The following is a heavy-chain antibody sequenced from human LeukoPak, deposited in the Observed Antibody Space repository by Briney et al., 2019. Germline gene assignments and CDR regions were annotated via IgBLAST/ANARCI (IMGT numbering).Heavy chain of an antibody. D-gene: IGHD4-23*01. J-gene: IGHJ2*01. V-gene: IGHV5-51*01. CDR2: IYPADSGT. CDR3: ARPIGGEWYGGNSVGWHFDL. CDR1: GYSFINYW. Sequence: GESLKISCKGSGYSFINYWIGWVRQMPGKGLEWMGIIYPADSGTRYSPSFQGLVTMSVDRSLSTAYLQWSSLKASDTAMYYCARPIGGEWYGGNSVGWHFDLWGRGTPVTVSS.